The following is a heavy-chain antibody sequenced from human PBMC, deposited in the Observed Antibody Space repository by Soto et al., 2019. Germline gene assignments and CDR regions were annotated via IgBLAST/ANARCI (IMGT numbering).Heavy chain of an antibody. CDR1: GFAFSISA. Sequence: GGSLRLSCAASGFAFSISAMTWVRQAPGKGLEWVSAISGSGASAYYADSVKGRFTISRDNAKNSLYLQMNSLRAEDTALYYCAASYYGSGHADYWGQGNLVTFSS. CDR3: AASYYGSGHADY. V-gene: IGHV3-23*01. D-gene: IGHD3-10*01. CDR2: ISGSGASA. J-gene: IGHJ4*02.